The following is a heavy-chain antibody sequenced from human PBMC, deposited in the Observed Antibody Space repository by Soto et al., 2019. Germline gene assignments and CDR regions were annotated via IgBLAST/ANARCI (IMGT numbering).Heavy chain of an antibody. J-gene: IGHJ4*02. CDR2: IHYSGRT. V-gene: IGHV4-39*01. CDR1: GDSISSSSYY. CDR3: ARLPGSLVGATPHFDY. Sequence: QLQLQESGPGLVKPSETLSLTCTVSGDSISSSSYYWGWIRQPPGKGLEWIGSIHYSGRTYYNPSLKSRVTISVDTSKNQFSLKLSSVTAADMAVYYCARLPGSLVGATPHFDYWGQGALVTVSS. D-gene: IGHD1-26*01.